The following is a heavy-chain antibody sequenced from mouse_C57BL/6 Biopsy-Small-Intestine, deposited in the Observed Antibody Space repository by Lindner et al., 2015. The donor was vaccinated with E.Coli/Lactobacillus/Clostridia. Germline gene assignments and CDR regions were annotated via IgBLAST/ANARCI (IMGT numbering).Heavy chain of an antibody. D-gene: IGHD1-1*01. V-gene: IGHV1-80*01. CDR2: IYPGDGDT. CDR1: GYAFSRYW. CDR3: ARGDFGSSYGAMDY. Sequence: VQLQESGAELVKPGASVKTSCKISGYAFSRYWMNWVKQRPGKGLEWIGQIYPGDGDTNHNGKFRGKATLTADKSSSTAYMQLSSLTSEDSAVYFCARGDFGSSYGAMDYWGQGTSVTVSS. J-gene: IGHJ4*01.